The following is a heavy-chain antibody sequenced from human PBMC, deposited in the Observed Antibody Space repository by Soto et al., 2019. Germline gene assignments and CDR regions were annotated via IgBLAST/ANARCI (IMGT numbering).Heavy chain of an antibody. CDR3: ARGWGKQAYYYYGMDV. Sequence: PSETLSLTCAVYGGSFSGYYWSWIRQPPGKGLEWIGEINHSGSTNYNPSLKSRVTISVDTSKNQFSLKLSSVTAADTAVYYCARGWGKQAYYYYGMDVWGQGTTVTVSS. V-gene: IGHV4-34*01. D-gene: IGHD3-16*01. J-gene: IGHJ6*02. CDR1: GGSFSGYY. CDR2: INHSGST.